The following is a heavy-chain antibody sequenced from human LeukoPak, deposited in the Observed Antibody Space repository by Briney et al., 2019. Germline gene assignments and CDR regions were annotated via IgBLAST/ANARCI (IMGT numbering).Heavy chain of an antibody. J-gene: IGHJ4*02. D-gene: IGHD3-10*01. CDR1: GYTFTSYG. Sequence: GASVKVSCKASGYTFTSYGISWVRQAPGQGLEWMGWISAYNGNTNYAQKLQGRATMTTDTSTSTAYMELRSLRSDDTAVYYCARVSHYYGSGSYYLLPDYWGQGTLVTVSS. V-gene: IGHV1-18*01. CDR2: ISAYNGNT. CDR3: ARVSHYYGSGSYYLLPDY.